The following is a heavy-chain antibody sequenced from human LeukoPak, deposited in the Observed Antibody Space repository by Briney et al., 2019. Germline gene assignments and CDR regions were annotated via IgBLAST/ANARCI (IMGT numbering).Heavy chain of an antibody. CDR2: ISGSGGST. V-gene: IGHV3-23*01. D-gene: IGHD5-12*01. CDR1: GFIFSSYA. Sequence: GGSLRLSCAASGFIFSSYAMRWVRQAPGKGLEWVSTISGSGGSTYYADSVKGRFTISRDNSKNTLYLQMNSLRAEDTAVYYCAIGEDTSGYDGEWGQGTLVTVSS. CDR3: AIGEDTSGYDGE. J-gene: IGHJ4*02.